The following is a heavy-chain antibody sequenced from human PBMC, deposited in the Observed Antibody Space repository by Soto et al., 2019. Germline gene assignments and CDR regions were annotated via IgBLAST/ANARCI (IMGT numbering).Heavy chain of an antibody. CDR3: ARSYGRPVPRSS. Sequence: GGSLRLSCAASGCTFSSYAMSWVRQAPGKGLEWVSAISGSGGSTYYADSVKGRFTISRDNSKNTLYLQMNSLRAEDTAVYFCARSYGRPVPRSSRAHGTLVPVSA. D-gene: IGHD4-17*01. CDR1: GCTFSSYA. J-gene: IGHJ5*01. V-gene: IGHV3-23*01. CDR2: ISGSGGST.